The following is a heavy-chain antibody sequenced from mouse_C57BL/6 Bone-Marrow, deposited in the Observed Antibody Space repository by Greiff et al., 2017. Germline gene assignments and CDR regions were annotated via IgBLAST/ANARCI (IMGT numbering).Heavy chain of an antibody. J-gene: IGHJ1*03. D-gene: IGHD1-1*02. CDR2: IWSGGST. CDR3: ARKPHGYFGV. CDR1: GFSLTSYG. Sequence: QVQLQQSGPGLVQPSQSLSITCTVSGFSLTSYGVHWVRQSPGQGLEWLGVIWSGGSTDYTAAFISRLSISKDNSKSQVFFKMNSLQADDTTIYYCARKPHGYFGVWGTGTTVTGSS. V-gene: IGHV2-2*01.